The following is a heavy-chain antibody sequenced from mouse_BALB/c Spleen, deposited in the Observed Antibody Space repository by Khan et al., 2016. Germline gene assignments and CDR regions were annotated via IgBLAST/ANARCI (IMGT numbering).Heavy chain of an antibody. V-gene: IGHV9-1*02. D-gene: IGHD1-1*01. CDR1: GYTFTNYG. CDR2: INTYSGES. CDR3: AGYRYYYGSSRYCDV. J-gene: IGHJ1*01. Sequence: QIQLVQSGPELKKPGKTVKISCKASGYTFTNYGMNWVKQAPGKGLKWMGWINTYSGESTYADDFKGRFAFSLETSANTAYLQINYLKNEDKATYFCAGYRYYYGSSRYCDVWGAGTTVTVSS.